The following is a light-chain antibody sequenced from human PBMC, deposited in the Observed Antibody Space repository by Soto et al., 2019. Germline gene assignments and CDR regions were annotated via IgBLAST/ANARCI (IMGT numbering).Light chain of an antibody. Sequence: QSALTQPPSASGSPGQSVTISCTGTSSDVGGYNYVSWYQHHPGKAPELMIYEVTKRPSGVPDRFSGSKSGNTASLTVSGLQAEDEADYYCSSYAGSKALFGGGTKLTVL. V-gene: IGLV2-8*01. CDR1: SSDVGGYNY. CDR3: SSYAGSKAL. J-gene: IGLJ2*01. CDR2: EVT.